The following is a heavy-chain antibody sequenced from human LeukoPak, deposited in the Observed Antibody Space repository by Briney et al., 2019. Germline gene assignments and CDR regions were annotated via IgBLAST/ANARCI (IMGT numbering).Heavy chain of an antibody. CDR3: ARVHDTSGYFYPFDY. CDR2: IYYSGST. Sequence: SETLSLTCTVSGGSISGYYWSWIRQPPGKGLEWIGYIYYSGSTNYNPSLKSRVTISVDTSKNQFSLKLSSVTAADTAMYYCARVHDTSGYFYPFDYWGQGTLVTVSS. J-gene: IGHJ4*02. CDR1: GGSISGYY. D-gene: IGHD3-22*01. V-gene: IGHV4-59*01.